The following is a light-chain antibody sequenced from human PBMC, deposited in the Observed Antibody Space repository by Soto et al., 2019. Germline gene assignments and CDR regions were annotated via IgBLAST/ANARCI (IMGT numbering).Light chain of an antibody. CDR2: GAS. J-gene: IGKJ1*01. CDR3: QQDYNLVWT. V-gene: IGKV3D-7*01. CDR1: QSVNSIY. Sequence: EIVMTQSPATLSVSPGERATLYCRASQSVNSIYLAWYQQKPGQAPRLLIYGASTRATGIPARFSGSGSGTDFTLTISSLQSEDFAVYHCQQDYNLVWTFGQGTKVDI.